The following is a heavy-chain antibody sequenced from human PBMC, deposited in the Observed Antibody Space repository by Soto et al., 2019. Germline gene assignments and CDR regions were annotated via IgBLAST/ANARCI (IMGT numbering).Heavy chain of an antibody. CDR3: ATPRANCSGGSCYSSFDY. CDR2: ISAYNGNT. V-gene: IGHV1-18*01. D-gene: IGHD2-15*01. Sequence: ASVKVSCKASGYTFTSYGISWVRQAPGQGLEWMGWISAYNGNTNYAQKLQGRVTMTTDTSTSTAYIELRSLRSDDTAVYYCATPRANCSGGSCYSSFDYWGQGTLVTVSS. CDR1: GYTFTSYG. J-gene: IGHJ4*02.